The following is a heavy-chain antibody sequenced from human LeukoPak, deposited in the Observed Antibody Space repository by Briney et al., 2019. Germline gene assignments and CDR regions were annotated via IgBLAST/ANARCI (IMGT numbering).Heavy chain of an antibody. CDR3: AVGGSGSYYLRFDY. J-gene: IGHJ4*02. Sequence: PSETLSLTCTVSGYSISSGYYWSWIRQPAGKGLEWIGRIYTSGSTNYNPSLKSRVTISVDTSKNQFSLKLSSVTAADTAVYYCAVGGSGSYYLRFDYWGQGTLVTVSS. V-gene: IGHV4-61*02. CDR1: GYSISSGYY. D-gene: IGHD3-10*01. CDR2: IYTSGST.